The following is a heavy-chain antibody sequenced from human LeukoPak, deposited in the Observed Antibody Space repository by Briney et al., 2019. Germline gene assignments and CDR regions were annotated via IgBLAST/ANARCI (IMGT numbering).Heavy chain of an antibody. V-gene: IGHV4-34*01. Sequence: PSETLSLTCAVYGGSFSGYYWSWTRQPPGKGLEWIGEINHSGSTNYNPSLKSRVTISVDTSKNQFSLKLSSVTAADTAVYYCARGGRRYYYYYGMDVWGQGTTVTVSS. J-gene: IGHJ6*02. CDR3: ARGGRRYYYYYGMDV. CDR2: INHSGST. CDR1: GGSFSGYY.